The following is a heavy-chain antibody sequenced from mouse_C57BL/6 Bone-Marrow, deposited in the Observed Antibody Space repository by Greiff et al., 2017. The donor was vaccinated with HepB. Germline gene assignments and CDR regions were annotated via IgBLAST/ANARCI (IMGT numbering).Heavy chain of an antibody. Sequence: VQLQQSGPELVKPGASVKISCKASGYAFSSSWMNWVKQRPGKGLEWIGRIYPGDGDTNYNGKFKGKATLTADKSSSTADMQLSSLTSEDSAVYVCARRYYGSSHYFDYWGQGTTLTVSS. CDR2: IYPGDGDT. CDR1: GYAFSSSW. CDR3: ARRYYGSSHYFDY. V-gene: IGHV1-82*01. D-gene: IGHD1-1*01. J-gene: IGHJ2*01.